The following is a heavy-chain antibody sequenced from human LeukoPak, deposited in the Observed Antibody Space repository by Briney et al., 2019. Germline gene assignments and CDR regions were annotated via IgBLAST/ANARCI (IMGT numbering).Heavy chain of an antibody. D-gene: IGHD3-16*01. Sequence: GGSLRLSCAASGFTFSSYGMHWVRQAPGKGLEWVSFIRYDGSNEYYADSVRGRFTISRDNSKNTLYLQMNSLRAEDTAVYYCAKARYGGNVWGSGSYLSYWGQGTLVTVSS. V-gene: IGHV3-30*02. J-gene: IGHJ4*02. CDR3: AKARYGGNVWGSGSYLSY. CDR2: IRYDGSNE. CDR1: GFTFSSYG.